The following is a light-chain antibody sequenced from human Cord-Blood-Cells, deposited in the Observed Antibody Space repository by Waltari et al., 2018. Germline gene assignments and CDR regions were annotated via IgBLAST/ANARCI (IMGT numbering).Light chain of an antibody. CDR3: QSYDSSLSGSV. CDR1: SSNIGAGSA. CDR2: GNS. Sequence: QSVLTQPPSLSGAPGPRVTISCTGSSSNIGAGSALHWYQQLPGTAPKLLIYGNSNRPSGVPDRFSGSKSGTSASLAITGLQAEDEADYYCQSYDSSLSGSVFGGGTKLTVL. V-gene: IGLV1-40*01. J-gene: IGLJ2*01.